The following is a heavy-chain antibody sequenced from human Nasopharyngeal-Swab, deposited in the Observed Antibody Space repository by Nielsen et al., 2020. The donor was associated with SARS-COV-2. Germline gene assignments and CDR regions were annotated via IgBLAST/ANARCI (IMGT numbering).Heavy chain of an antibody. CDR3: ARDAPAHYGSFY. V-gene: IGHV3-30*03. CDR2: IAHDASNE. D-gene: IGHD4-17*01. CDR1: GFTFSSFG. J-gene: IGHJ4*02. Sequence: GSSLKISCSASGFTFSSFGMHWVRQAPGKGLEWVAFIAHDASNEYYVDSVKGRFSISRDSSKTTLYLQMDSLRGEDTAVYYCARDAPAHYGSFYWGRGTMVTVSS.